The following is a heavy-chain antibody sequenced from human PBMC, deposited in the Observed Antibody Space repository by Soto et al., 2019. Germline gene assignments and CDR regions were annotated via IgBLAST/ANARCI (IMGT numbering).Heavy chain of an antibody. D-gene: IGHD1-1*01. CDR3: AKDKIGTTLRKGWFDP. J-gene: IGHJ5*02. Sequence: GGSLRLSCAASGLTFSNYAMSWVRQAPGKGLEWVSGISGSGGSTYYADSVKGRFTISRDNSKNTLYLQMNSLRAEDTAVYYCAKDKIGTTLRKGWFDPWGLGTLVTVSS. V-gene: IGHV3-23*01. CDR2: ISGSGGST. CDR1: GLTFSNYA.